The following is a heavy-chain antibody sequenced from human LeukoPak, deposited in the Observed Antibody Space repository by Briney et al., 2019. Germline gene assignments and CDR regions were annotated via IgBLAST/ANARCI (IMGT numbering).Heavy chain of an antibody. Sequence: GGSLRLSCAASGFTFSNYGMHWVRQAPGKGLEWVAVIWYDGSNKYCADSVKGRFTISRDNSKNTLYLQINSLRAEDTAVYYCARADYDSSGYYWMEDYWGQGTLVTVSS. D-gene: IGHD3-22*01. J-gene: IGHJ4*02. CDR3: ARADYDSSGYYWMEDY. CDR1: GFTFSNYG. CDR2: IWYDGSNK. V-gene: IGHV3-33*01.